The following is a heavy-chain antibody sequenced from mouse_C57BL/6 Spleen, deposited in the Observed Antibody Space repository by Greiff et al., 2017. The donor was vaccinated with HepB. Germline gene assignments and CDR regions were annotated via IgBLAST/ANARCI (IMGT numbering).Heavy chain of an antibody. Sequence: VQLQQSGAELVRPGASVKLSCKASGYTFTDYYINWVKQRPGQGLEWIARIYPGSGNTYYNEKFKGKATLTAEKSSSTAYMQLSSLTSEDSAVYFCARLTTVPNWYFDVWGTGTTVTVSS. CDR2: IYPGSGNT. J-gene: IGHJ1*03. V-gene: IGHV1-76*01. CDR1: GYTFTDYY. CDR3: ARLTTVPNWYFDV. D-gene: IGHD1-1*01.